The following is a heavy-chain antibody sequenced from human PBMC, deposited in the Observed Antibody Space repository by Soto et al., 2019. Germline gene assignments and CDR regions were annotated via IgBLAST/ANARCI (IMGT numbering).Heavy chain of an antibody. Sequence: SETLSLTCAVYGGSFSGYYWSWIRQPPGKGLEWIGEINHSGSTNYNPSLKSRVTISVDTSKNQFSLKLSSVTAADTAVYYCASAGRYYGSGSYYTPIRGYYYYGMDDWGQGTTVTVSS. CDR2: INHSGST. J-gene: IGHJ6*02. V-gene: IGHV4-34*01. CDR1: GGSFSGYY. D-gene: IGHD3-10*01. CDR3: ASAGRYYGSGSYYTPIRGYYYYGMDD.